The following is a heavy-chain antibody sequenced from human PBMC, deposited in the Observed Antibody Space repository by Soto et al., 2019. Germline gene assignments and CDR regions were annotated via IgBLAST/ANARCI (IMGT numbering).Heavy chain of an antibody. D-gene: IGHD4-17*01. CDR1: GVTFSSYA. Sequence: SVKVSCKASGVTFSSYAIGWVRQAPGQGLEWMGGIIPIFGTANYAQKFQGRVTITADESTSTAYMELSSLRSEDTAVYYCARDSFPNDYGDYVDYYYGMDVWGQGTTVTAP. V-gene: IGHV1-69*13. J-gene: IGHJ6*02. CDR2: IIPIFGTA. CDR3: ARDSFPNDYGDYVDYYYGMDV.